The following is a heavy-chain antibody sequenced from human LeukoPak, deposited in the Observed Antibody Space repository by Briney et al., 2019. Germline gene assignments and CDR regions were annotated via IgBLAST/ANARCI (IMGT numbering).Heavy chain of an antibody. CDR3: ARARTTVTSGYFDL. CDR2: IYYSGST. D-gene: IGHD4-17*01. Sequence: SETLSLTCTVSGGSISSYYWSWIRQPPGKGLEWIGHIYYSGSTNFNPSLRSRVTVSVDTSKKQFSLKLISVSAADTAVYYCARARTTVTSGYFDLWGRGTLVTVSS. V-gene: IGHV4-59*01. J-gene: IGHJ2*01. CDR1: GGSISSYY.